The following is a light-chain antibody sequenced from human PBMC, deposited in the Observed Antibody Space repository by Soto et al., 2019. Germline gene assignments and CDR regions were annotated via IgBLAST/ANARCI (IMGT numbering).Light chain of an antibody. Sequence: ITWSEWPPVVHASVGDRVTITCRVSQGISSYLAWYQQKPGKAPKLLIYAASTLQSGVPSRFSGSGSGTDFTLTISSLQPEDFATYYCQQLNSYPRTFGGGTKVAIK. CDR1: QGISSY. CDR2: AAS. V-gene: IGKV1-9*01. J-gene: IGKJ4*01. CDR3: QQLNSYPRT.